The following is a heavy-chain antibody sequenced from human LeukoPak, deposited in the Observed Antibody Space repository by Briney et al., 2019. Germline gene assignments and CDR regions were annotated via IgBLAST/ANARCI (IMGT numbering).Heavy chain of an antibody. D-gene: IGHD2-15*01. V-gene: IGHV1-69*04. J-gene: IGHJ6*02. CDR2: IIPILGIA. CDR1: GGTFSSYA. CDR3: ARDGTVVVVAATPYYYGMDV. Sequence: SVKVSCKASGGTFSSYAISWVRQAPGQGLEWMGRIIPILGIANYAQKFQGRVTITADKSTSTAYMELSSLRSEDTAAYYCARDGTVVVVAATPYYYGMDVWGQGTTVTVSS.